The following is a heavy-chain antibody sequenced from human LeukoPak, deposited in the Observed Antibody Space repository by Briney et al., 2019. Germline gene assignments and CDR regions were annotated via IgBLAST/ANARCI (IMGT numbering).Heavy chain of an antibody. J-gene: IGHJ6*03. Sequence: SEALSLTCTVSGGSISSSTYYWGWIRQPPGKGLEWIGSMYYSSGNTYYNPSLKSRVTISVDTSKNQFSLKLSSVTAADTAVYYCASYGSGWTYYYYYMDVWGKGTTVTISS. CDR2: MYYSSGNT. V-gene: IGHV4-39*01. CDR1: GGSISSSTYY. D-gene: IGHD3-10*01. CDR3: ASYGSGWTYYYYYMDV.